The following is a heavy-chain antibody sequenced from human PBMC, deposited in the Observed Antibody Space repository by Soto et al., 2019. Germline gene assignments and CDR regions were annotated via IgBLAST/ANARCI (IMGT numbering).Heavy chain of an antibody. CDR3: ARDIGGSYSRPYFDI. Sequence: GGSLRLSCAASGFTVSNNYMRWVRQAPGKGLEWVSLIYSGGATYYADSVKGRFTISRDNSKNTLYLQMNSLRAEDTAVYYCARDIGGSYSRPYFDIWGQGTMVTVS. D-gene: IGHD6-13*01. CDR1: GFTVSNNY. CDR2: IYSGGAT. V-gene: IGHV3-66*01. J-gene: IGHJ3*02.